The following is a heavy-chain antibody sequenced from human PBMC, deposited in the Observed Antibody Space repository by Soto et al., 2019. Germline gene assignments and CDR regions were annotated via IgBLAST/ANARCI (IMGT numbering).Heavy chain of an antibody. V-gene: IGHV4-39*01. CDR1: GGSISSSSYY. CDR3: GSFARGSRDDY. CDR2: IYYSGST. Sequence: SETLSLTCTVSGGSISSSSYYWGWIRQPPGKGLELIGSIYYSGSTYYNPSLKSRVTISVDTSKNQFSLKLSSVTAADTAVYYCGSFARGSRDDYWGQGTLVTVSS. J-gene: IGHJ4*02. D-gene: IGHD6-6*01.